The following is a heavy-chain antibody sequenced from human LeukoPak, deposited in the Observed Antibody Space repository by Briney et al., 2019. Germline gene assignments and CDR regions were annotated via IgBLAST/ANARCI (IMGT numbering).Heavy chain of an antibody. Sequence: PSETLSLTCTVSGGSISSSSYYWGWIRQPPGKGLEWIGEINHSGSTNYNPSLKSRVTISVDTSKNQFSLKLSSVTAADTAVYYCARLGDVIVVVPAAIHTYFDYWGQGTLVTVSS. CDR3: ARLGDVIVVVPAAIHTYFDY. D-gene: IGHD2-2*01. CDR1: GGSISSSSYY. V-gene: IGHV4-39*07. J-gene: IGHJ4*02. CDR2: INHSGST.